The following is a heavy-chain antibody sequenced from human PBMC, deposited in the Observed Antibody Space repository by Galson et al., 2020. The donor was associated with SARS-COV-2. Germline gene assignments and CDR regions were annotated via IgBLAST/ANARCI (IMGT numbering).Heavy chain of an antibody. V-gene: IGHV4-34*01. D-gene: IGHD4-17*01. J-gene: IGHJ5*02. CDR3: ARAMTTVTYNWFDP. Sequence: SQTLSLTCAVSGGSFSGYYWSWIRQPPGKGLEWIGDINHSGSTNYNPSLKSRVTISVDTSKNQFSLKLSSVTAADTAVYYCARAMTTVTYNWFDPWGQGTLVSVSS. CDR1: GGSFSGYY. CDR2: INHSGST.